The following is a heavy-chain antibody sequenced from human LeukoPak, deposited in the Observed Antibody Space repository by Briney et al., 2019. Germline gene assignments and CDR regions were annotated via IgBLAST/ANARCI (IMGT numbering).Heavy chain of an antibody. CDR2: INWNGGST. J-gene: IGHJ5*02. V-gene: IGHV3-20*04. Sequence: GGSLGLPCAASGFTFDDYGMSWVRQAPGKGLEWVSGINWNGGSTGYADSVKGRFTISRDNAKNSLYVQMNSLRAEDTALYYCARPYLRGTMINNWFDPWGQGTLVTVSS. CDR1: GFTFDDYG. D-gene: IGHD3-10*02. CDR3: ARPYLRGTMINNWFDP.